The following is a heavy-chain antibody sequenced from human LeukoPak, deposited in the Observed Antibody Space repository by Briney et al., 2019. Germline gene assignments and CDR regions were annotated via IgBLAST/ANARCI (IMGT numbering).Heavy chain of an antibody. J-gene: IGHJ3*02. V-gene: IGHV1-8*01. CDR2: MNPNSGNT. CDR1: GYTFTSYD. D-gene: IGHD4-17*01. Sequence: GASVKVSCKASGYTFTSYDINWVRQATGQGLAWMGWMNPNSGNTGYAQKFQGRVTMTRNTSISTAYMELSSLRSEDTAVYYCARASPGDYGAFDIWGQGTMVTVSS. CDR3: ARASPGDYGAFDI.